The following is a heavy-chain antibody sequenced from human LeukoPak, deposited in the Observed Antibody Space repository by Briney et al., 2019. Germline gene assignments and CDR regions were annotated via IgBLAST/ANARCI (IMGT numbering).Heavy chain of an antibody. CDR3: ARVPGPADY. J-gene: IGHJ4*02. Sequence: GGSLRLSCAASGFTFSSYWMSWVRQAPGKGLEWVSVIYSGGSTYYADSVKGRFTISRDNSKNTLYLQMNSLRAEDTAVYYCARVPGPADYWGQGTLVTVSS. CDR1: GFTFSSYW. CDR2: IYSGGST. V-gene: IGHV3-66*02.